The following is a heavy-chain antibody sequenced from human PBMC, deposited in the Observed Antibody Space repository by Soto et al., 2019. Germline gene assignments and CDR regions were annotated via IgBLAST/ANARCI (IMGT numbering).Heavy chain of an antibody. D-gene: IGHD5-18*01. Sequence: QAQLVESGGGVVQPGRSLRLSCAASGFTFSSYGMHWVRQAPGTGLEWVAVISYDGGLQHYADSVKGRFTISRDNSKNIVLLQMTSLLAEDTAVYYCGSDLGYGHAFVPYSRRQGTLVSVSS. CDR3: GSDLGYGHAFVPYS. CDR2: ISYDGGLQ. V-gene: IGHV3-30*03. J-gene: IGHJ5*01. CDR1: GFTFSSYG.